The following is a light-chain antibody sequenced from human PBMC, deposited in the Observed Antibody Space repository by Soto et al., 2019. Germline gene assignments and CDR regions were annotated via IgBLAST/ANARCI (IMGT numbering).Light chain of an antibody. CDR3: QQRRNWPLT. CDR1: ESVSSK. V-gene: IGKV3-11*01. J-gene: IGKJ5*01. Sequence: TQSPATLSVSPGERATLSCRASESVSSKLVWYQKKPGQAPRLLTPDASNRPPDIPARFSSSGSGTDFTLTISSLEPEDFAVYYCQQRRNWPLTFGQGTRL. CDR2: DAS.